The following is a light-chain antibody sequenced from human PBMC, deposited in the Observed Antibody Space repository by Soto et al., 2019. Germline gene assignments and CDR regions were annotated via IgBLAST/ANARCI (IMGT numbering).Light chain of an antibody. CDR3: SSYTDSSNYV. Sequence: QSVLTQPASVSGSPGQSITISCGGTSRDIAIYNYVSWYQQQPGKAPKLMIYQVTNRPSGVSNRFSGSRSGNTASLTISGLQAEDEADYYCSSYTDSSNYVFGTGTKVTVL. J-gene: IGLJ1*01. V-gene: IGLV2-14*01. CDR1: SRDIAIYNY. CDR2: QVT.